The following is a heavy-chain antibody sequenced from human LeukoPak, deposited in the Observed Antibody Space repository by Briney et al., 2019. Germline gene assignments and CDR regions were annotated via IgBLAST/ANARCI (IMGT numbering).Heavy chain of an antibody. CDR1: GGTFSSYA. D-gene: IGHD5-18*01. CDR3: AREGIGYSYGSGGGGVDY. J-gene: IGHJ4*02. CDR2: IIPIFGTA. Sequence: SVKVSCKASGGTFSSYAISWVRQAPGQGLEWMGGIIPIFGTANYAQKFQGRVTITADESTSTAYMELSSLRSGDTAVYYCAREGIGYSYGSGGGGVDYWGQGTLVTVSS. V-gene: IGHV1-69*13.